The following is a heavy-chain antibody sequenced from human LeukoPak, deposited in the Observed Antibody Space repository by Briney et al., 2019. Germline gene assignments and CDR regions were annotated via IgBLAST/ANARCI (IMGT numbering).Heavy chain of an antibody. Sequence: PSETLSLTCTVSGGSPSSYYWSWIRQPAGKGLEWIGRIYMSGSTNYNSSLKGRVNMSVDTSKNQFSLNLSSVTAADTAVYYCAREAGSSWSRGLDIWGQGTVVTVSS. V-gene: IGHV4-4*07. J-gene: IGHJ3*02. CDR1: GGSPSSYY. CDR3: AREAGSSWSRGLDI. CDR2: IYMSGST. D-gene: IGHD6-13*01.